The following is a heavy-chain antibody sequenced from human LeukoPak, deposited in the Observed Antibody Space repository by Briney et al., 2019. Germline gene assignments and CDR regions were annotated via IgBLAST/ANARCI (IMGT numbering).Heavy chain of an antibody. CDR2: IIPIFGTA. V-gene: IGHV1-69*01. D-gene: IGHD6-13*01. J-gene: IGHJ4*02. CDR1: GGTFSSYA. CDR3: ARDISSSSWYEHYYFDY. Sequence: SSVKVSCKASGGTFSSYAISWVRQAPGQGLEWMGGIIPIFGTANYAQKFQGRVTITADESTSTAYMELSSLRSEDTAVYYCARDISSSSWYEHYYFDYWGQGTLVTVSS.